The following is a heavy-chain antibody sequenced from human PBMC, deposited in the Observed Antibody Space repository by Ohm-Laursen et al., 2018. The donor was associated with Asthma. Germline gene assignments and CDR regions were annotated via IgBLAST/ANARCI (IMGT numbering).Heavy chain of an antibody. CDR1: GFTFSSYA. D-gene: IGHD6-13*01. J-gene: IGHJ4*02. Sequence: SLRLSCAASGFTFSSYAMHWVRQAPGKGLEYVSAISSNGGSTYYADSVKGRFTISRDNSKNTLYLQMSSLRAEDTAVYYCVKDQTPKYSSSWSSPFDYWGQGTLVTVSS. CDR3: VKDQTPKYSSSWSSPFDY. CDR2: ISSNGGST. V-gene: IGHV3-64D*08.